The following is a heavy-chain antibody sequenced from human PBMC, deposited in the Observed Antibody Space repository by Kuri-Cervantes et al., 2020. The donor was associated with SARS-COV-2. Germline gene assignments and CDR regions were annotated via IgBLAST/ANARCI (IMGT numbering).Heavy chain of an antibody. Sequence: ESLKISCTVSGGSISSSSYYWGWIRQPPGKGLEWIGSIYYSGSTYYNPSLKSRVTISVDTSKNQFSLKLTSVTVADTAVYYCVSTETGNTNWFDPWGQGTLVTVSS. V-gene: IGHV4-39*01. D-gene: IGHD1-7*01. CDR2: IYYSGST. CDR3: VSTETGNTNWFDP. CDR1: GGSISSSSYY. J-gene: IGHJ5*02.